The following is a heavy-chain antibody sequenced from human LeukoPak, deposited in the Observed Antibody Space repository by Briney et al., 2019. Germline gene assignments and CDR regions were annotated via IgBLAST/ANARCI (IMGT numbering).Heavy chain of an antibody. Sequence: GGSLRLSCAASGFTFSDYYMSWIRQAPGKGLEWVSYISSSGSTIYYADSVKGRFTISRDNAKNSLYLQVNSLRAEDTAVYYCARPDYYDSSGAFDYWGQGTLVTVSS. J-gene: IGHJ4*02. CDR1: GFTFSDYY. V-gene: IGHV3-11*01. CDR3: ARPDYYDSSGAFDY. D-gene: IGHD3-22*01. CDR2: ISSSGSTI.